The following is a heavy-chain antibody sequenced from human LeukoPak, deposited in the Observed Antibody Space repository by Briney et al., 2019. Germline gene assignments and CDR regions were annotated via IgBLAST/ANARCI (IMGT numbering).Heavy chain of an antibody. V-gene: IGHV4-59*01. Sequence: SETLSLTCTVSGGSISSYYWSWIRQPPGKGLEWIGYIYYSGSTNYNPSLKSRVTISVDTSKNQFSLKLSSVTAADTAVYYCARGFYGNYYYYGMDVWGKGTRSPSPQ. CDR2: IYYSGST. J-gene: IGHJ6*04. CDR1: GGSISSYY. D-gene: IGHD3-16*01. CDR3: ARGFYGNYYYYGMDV.